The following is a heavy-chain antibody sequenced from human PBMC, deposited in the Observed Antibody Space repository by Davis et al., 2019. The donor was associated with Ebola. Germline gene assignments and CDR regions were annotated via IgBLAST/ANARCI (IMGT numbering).Heavy chain of an antibody. D-gene: IGHD3-16*02. CDR1: GFTFSSYW. CDR3: ARSLKGASVSTYYGMDV. V-gene: IGHV3-74*01. Sequence: PGGSLRLSCAASGFTFSSYWMHWVRQAPGKGLVWVSRINSDESVTRYADSVKGRFTISRDNAKNTVFLQMNSVRDEDTAVYYCARSLKGASVSTYYGMDVWGQGTTVTVSS. CDR2: INSDESVT. J-gene: IGHJ6*02.